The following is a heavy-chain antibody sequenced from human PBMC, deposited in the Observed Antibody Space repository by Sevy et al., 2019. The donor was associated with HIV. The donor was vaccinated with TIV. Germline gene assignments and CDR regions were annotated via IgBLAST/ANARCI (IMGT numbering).Heavy chain of an antibody. CDR1: GFTFNSYS. D-gene: IGHD6-13*01. CDR3: ARSWEQQLHDAFDI. J-gene: IGHJ3*02. CDR2: ITSRSSYI. Sequence: GGSLRLSCAASGFTFNSYSMNWVRQAPGKGLEWVSSITSRSSYIYYADSVKGRFTISRDNAKNSLYLQMNSLRAEDTAVYYCARSWEQQLHDAFDIWGQGTMVTVSS. V-gene: IGHV3-21*01.